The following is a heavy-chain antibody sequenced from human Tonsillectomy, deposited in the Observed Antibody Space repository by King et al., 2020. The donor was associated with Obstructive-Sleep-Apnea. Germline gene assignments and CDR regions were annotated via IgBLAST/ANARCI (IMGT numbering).Heavy chain of an antibody. CDR3: AKVSSYQTYGDYYHGMDV. CDR1: GFTFEDYA. CDR2: ISWNSGSI. V-gene: IGHV3-9*01. Sequence: VQLVESGGGLVQPGRSLRLSCAVSGFTFEDYAMHWVRQAPGKGLEWVSGISWNSGSIDYADSVKGRFTISRDNAKNSLYLQMNSLRVEDTALYYCAKVSSYQTYGDYYHGMDVWGQGTTVTVSS. J-gene: IGHJ6*02. D-gene: IGHD4-17*01.